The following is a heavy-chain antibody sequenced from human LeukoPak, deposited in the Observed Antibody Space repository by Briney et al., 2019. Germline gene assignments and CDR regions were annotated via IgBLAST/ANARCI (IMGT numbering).Heavy chain of an antibody. CDR2: IYYTGST. CDR1: GGSISTYY. CDR3: ARGSEYQLPFYGMDV. D-gene: IGHD2-2*01. J-gene: IGHJ6*02. Sequence: TSETLSLTCTVSGGSISTYYWSWIRQPPGRGLEWIGYIYYTGSTNYNPSLKSRVTISVDTSKNQFSLKLSSVTAADTAVYYCARGSEYQLPFYGMDVWGQGTTVTVSS. V-gene: IGHV4-59*08.